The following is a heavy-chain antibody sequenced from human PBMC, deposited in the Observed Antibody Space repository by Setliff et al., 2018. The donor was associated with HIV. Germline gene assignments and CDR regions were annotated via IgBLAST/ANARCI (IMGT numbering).Heavy chain of an antibody. Sequence: ASVKVSCKASGGTFSSYAISWVRQAPGQGLEWMGWINAGNGNTKYSQKFQGRVTINRDTSASTAYMELSSLRSEDTAVYYCASGYSGYDSPDYWGQGTLVTVSS. D-gene: IGHD5-12*01. J-gene: IGHJ4*02. V-gene: IGHV1-3*01. CDR1: GGTFSSYA. CDR3: ASGYSGYDSPDY. CDR2: INAGNGNT.